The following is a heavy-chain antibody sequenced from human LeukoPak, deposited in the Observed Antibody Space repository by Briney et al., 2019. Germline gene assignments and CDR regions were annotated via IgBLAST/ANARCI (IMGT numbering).Heavy chain of an antibody. CDR3: ARVFSNTLGSISRFSAWFDP. Sequence: ASGKVSCKASGGTFSSYAISWVRQAPGQGLEWMGGIIPIFGTANYAQKFQGRVTITADESTSTAYMELSSLRSDDTAVYYCARVFSNTLGSISRFSAWFDPWGQGTLVTVSS. CDR2: IIPIFGTA. J-gene: IGHJ5*02. V-gene: IGHV1-69*13. D-gene: IGHD2-2*01. CDR1: GGTFSSYA.